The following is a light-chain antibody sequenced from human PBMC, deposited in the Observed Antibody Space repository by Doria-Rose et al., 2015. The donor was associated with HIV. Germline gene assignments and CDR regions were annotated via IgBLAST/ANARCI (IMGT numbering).Light chain of an antibody. CDR3: QQTYSSPPRT. CDR1: QTVSTY. V-gene: IGKV1-39*01. Sequence: DIQVTQSPSSLSASIGDRVTITCRASQTVSTYLNWFQQEPGKAPKLLIYAASRLQSRVPSRFSGSGSGTDFTLTISGLQPGDFATYYCQQTYSSPPRTFGQGTKVEMK. CDR2: AAS. J-gene: IGKJ1*01.